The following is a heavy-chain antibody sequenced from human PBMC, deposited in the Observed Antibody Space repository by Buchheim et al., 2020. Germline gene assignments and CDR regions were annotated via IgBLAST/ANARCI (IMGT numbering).Heavy chain of an antibody. Sequence: QVQLVQSGAEVKKPGASVKVSCKASGYTFTSYDINWVRQATGQGLEWMGWMNPNSGNTGYAQKIQGRVTMTRNTSISTASMALSSLRSEDTAVYYCARGSLVTGTTVHGYYYGMDVWGQGTT. D-gene: IGHD1-7*01. V-gene: IGHV1-8*01. J-gene: IGHJ6*02. CDR1: GYTFTSYD. CDR3: ARGSLVTGTTVHGYYYGMDV. CDR2: MNPNSGNT.